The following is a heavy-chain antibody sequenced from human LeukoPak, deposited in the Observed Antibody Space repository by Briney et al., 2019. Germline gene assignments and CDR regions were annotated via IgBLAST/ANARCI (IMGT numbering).Heavy chain of an antibody. V-gene: IGHV3-74*01. CDR2: IDTDGSNT. CDR1: GFTFSSYW. J-gene: IGHJ4*02. D-gene: IGHD3-22*01. Sequence: GGSLRLSCAASGFTFSSYWMHWVRQAPGKGLVWVSRIDTDGSNTGYADSVKGRFTISRDNAKNTVYLQINSLRAEGTALYYCARAMLDSSGRDYWGQGTLVTVSS. CDR3: ARAMLDSSGRDY.